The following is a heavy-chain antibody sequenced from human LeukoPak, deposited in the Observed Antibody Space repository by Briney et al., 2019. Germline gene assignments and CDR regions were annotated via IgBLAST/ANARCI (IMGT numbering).Heavy chain of an antibody. Sequence: SETLSPTCTVSGGSINSGTFYWGWIRQPPGKGLEWIGSMYYDGSSYYNPSLKSRVTTSVDTSKNQFSLKLTSVTAADTAVYFCTRRSDSGSDDGEDYFDYWGQGTLVTVSS. J-gene: IGHJ4*02. CDR3: TRRSDSGSDDGEDYFDY. V-gene: IGHV4-39*01. D-gene: IGHD1-26*01. CDR1: GGSINSGTFY. CDR2: MYYDGSS.